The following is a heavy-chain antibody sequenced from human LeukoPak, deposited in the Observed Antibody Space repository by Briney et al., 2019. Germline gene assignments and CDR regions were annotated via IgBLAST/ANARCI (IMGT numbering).Heavy chain of an antibody. D-gene: IGHD2-8*01. Sequence: SETLSLTCTLSLGSISSYYWSWIRQPPGKALEWIGYMYYSGSTNYNPSLNTLLTISVYTSKIQFSLRLSSVTAADTDVYYCARDGCPRTKSGCVGNWFDPWGQGTLVPVSS. CDR3: ARDGCPRTKSGCVGNWFDP. CDR1: LGSISSYY. V-gene: IGHV4-59*01. CDR2: MYYSGST. J-gene: IGHJ5*02.